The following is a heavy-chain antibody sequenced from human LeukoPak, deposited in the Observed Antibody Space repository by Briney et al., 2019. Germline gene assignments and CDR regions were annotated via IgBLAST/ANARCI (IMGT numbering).Heavy chain of an antibody. CDR3: AKEKTYSSGSSDY. CDR2: ISGSGGST. D-gene: IGHD6-19*01. V-gene: IGHV3-23*01. CDR1: GFNFRTYG. Sequence: GGSLRLSCAASGFNFRTYGMHWVRQAPGKGLEWVSAISGSGGSTYYADSVKGRFTISRDNSKNTLYLQMNSLRAEDTAVYYCAKEKTYSSGSSDYWGQGTLVTVSS. J-gene: IGHJ4*02.